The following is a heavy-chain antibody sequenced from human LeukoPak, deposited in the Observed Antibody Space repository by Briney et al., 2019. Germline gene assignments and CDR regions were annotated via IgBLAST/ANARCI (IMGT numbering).Heavy chain of an antibody. CDR3: ARDPDSSGYYYFDY. CDR2: ISSSSSYI. D-gene: IGHD3-22*01. V-gene: IGHV3-21*01. J-gene: IGHJ4*02. CDR1: GFTVSSYS. Sequence: GGSLRLSCAASGFTVSSYSMNWVRQAPGKGLEWVSSISSSSSYIYYADSVKGRFTISRDNAKNSLYLQMNSLRAEDTAVYYCARDPDSSGYYYFDYWGQGTLVTVSS.